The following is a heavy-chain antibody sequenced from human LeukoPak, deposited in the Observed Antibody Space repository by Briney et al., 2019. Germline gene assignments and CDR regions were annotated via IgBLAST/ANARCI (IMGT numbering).Heavy chain of an antibody. V-gene: IGHV3-21*01. CDR3: ASVIAVAGKDFDY. J-gene: IGHJ4*02. CDR2: ISSSSSYI. Sequence: GSLRLSCAASGFTFSSYSMNWVRQAPGKGLEWVSSISSSSSYIYYADSVKGRFTISRDNAKNSLYLQMNSLRAEDTAVYYCASVIAVAGKDFDYWGQGTLVTVSS. D-gene: IGHD6-19*01. CDR1: GFTFSSYS.